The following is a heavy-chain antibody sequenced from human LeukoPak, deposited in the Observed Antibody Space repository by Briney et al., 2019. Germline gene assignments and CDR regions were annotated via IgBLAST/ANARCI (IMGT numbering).Heavy chain of an antibody. CDR2: ISGSGGST. CDR1: GFTFSSYA. J-gene: IGHJ4*02. Sequence: PGGSLRLSCAASGFTFSSYAMSWVRQAPGKGLEWVSDISGSGGSTYYADSVKGRFTISRDNSKNTLYLQMNSLRAEDTAVYYCAKGGITMIVVVIQYYFDYWGQGTLVTVSS. D-gene: IGHD3-22*01. CDR3: AKGGITMIVVVIQYYFDY. V-gene: IGHV3-23*01.